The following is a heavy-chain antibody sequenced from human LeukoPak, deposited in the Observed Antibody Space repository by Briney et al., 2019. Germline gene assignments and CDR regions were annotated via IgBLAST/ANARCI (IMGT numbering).Heavy chain of an antibody. J-gene: IGHJ4*02. CDR1: GFTFSSYG. CDR2: ISGSGGST. CDR3: ATATLYLLPQTLDY. Sequence: GGTLRLSCAASGFTFSSYGMSWVRQAPGKGLEWVSAISGSGGSTYYADSVKGRFTISRDNSKNTLYLQIHSLRDDDTAVYYCATATLYLLPQTLDYWGQGTLVTVSS. D-gene: IGHD1-26*01. V-gene: IGHV3-23*01.